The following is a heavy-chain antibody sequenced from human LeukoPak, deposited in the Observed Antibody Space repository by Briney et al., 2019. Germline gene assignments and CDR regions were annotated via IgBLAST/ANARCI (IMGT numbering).Heavy chain of an antibody. V-gene: IGHV1-2*02. CDR1: GYTFAYYY. Sequence: ASVKVSCKASGYTFAYYYIHWVRQAPGQGLEWVGWMNPNSGDTNYARSFQGRVTMTRDTSISTAYMELSRLRFDDTAVYYCAKDPFDQTLPENWFDPWGQGTLVTVSS. D-gene: IGHD3-9*01. CDR3: AKDPFDQTLPENWFDP. CDR2: MNPNSGDT. J-gene: IGHJ5*02.